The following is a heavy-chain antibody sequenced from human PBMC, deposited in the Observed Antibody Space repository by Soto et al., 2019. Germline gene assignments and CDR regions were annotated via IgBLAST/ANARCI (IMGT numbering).Heavy chain of an antibody. CDR1: GFTFSNYA. D-gene: IGHD1-26*01. CDR2: ISGSGGST. Sequence: LRLSCAGSGFTFSNYAMSWVRQAPGKGLAWVSAISGSGGSTYYADSVKGRFTISRDNSKNTLYLQMNSLRAEDTALYYCAKVPVGATGRFDYWGKGTLVTVSS. V-gene: IGHV3-23*01. CDR3: AKVPVGATGRFDY. J-gene: IGHJ4*02.